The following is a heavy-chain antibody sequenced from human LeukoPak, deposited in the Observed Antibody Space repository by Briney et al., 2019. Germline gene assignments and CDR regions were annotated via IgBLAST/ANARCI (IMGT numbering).Heavy chain of an antibody. CDR1: GGSINNYY. D-gene: IGHD3-10*01. J-gene: IGHJ6*04. CDR3: AGKTDGSGSYYPKHYYYGMDV. CDR2: IYYSGST. Sequence: PSETLSLTCTVSGGSINNYYWSWIRQPPGKGLEWIGYIYYSGSTNYNPSLKSRVTISVDVSKNQFSLKLSSVTAADTAVYYCAGKTDGSGSYYPKHYYYGMDVWGKGTTVTVSS. V-gene: IGHV4-59*12.